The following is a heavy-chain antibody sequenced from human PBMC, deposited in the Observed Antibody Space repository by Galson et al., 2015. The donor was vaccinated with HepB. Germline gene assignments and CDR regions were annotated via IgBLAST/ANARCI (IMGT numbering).Heavy chain of an antibody. CDR1: GFTFSSYG. Sequence: SLRLSCAASGFTFSSYGMHWVRQAPGKGLEWVAVISYDGSNKYYADSVKGRFTISRDNSKNTLYLQMNSLRAEDTAVYYCASDPPSDSSGWKRVFSGGMDVWGQGTTVTVSS. V-gene: IGHV3-30*03. CDR3: ASDPPSDSSGWKRVFSGGMDV. D-gene: IGHD6-19*01. CDR2: ISYDGSNK. J-gene: IGHJ6*02.